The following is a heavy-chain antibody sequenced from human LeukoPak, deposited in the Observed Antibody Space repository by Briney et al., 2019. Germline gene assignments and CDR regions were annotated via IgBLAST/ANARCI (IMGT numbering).Heavy chain of an antibody. CDR3: AKDEASSSWYYFDY. Sequence: GGSLRLSCAASGFTFSSYGMHWVRQAPGKGLEWVAFIRYDGSNKYYADSVKGRFTISRDNSKNTLYLQMNSLRAEDTAVYYCAKDEASSSWYYFDYWGQGTLVTVSS. CDR2: IRYDGSNK. V-gene: IGHV3-30*02. J-gene: IGHJ4*02. D-gene: IGHD6-13*01. CDR1: GFTFSSYG.